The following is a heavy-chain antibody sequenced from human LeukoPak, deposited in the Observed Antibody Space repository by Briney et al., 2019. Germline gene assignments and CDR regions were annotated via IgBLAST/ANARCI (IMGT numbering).Heavy chain of an antibody. D-gene: IGHD4/OR15-4a*01. CDR3: ARRAGAYSHPYDY. CDR1: GFTFITYG. Sequence: GGSLRLSCVASGFTFITYGMTWVRQAPGKGLEWVSFIYSSVTHYSDSVKGRFTISRDNSKNTLFLQMNSLRAEDTAVYYCARRAGAYSHPYDYWGQGTLVTVSS. J-gene: IGHJ4*02. V-gene: IGHV3-53*01. CDR2: IYSSVT.